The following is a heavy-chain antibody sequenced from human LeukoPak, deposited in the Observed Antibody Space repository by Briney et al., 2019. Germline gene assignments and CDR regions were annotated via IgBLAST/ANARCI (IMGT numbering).Heavy chain of an antibody. CDR1: GGSFSGYY. CDR3: ARSRRSPVKPNFDY. CDR2: INHSGST. J-gene: IGHJ4*02. D-gene: IGHD3-16*02. V-gene: IGHV4-34*01. Sequence: SETLSLTCAVYGGSFSGYYWSWIRQPPGKGLEWIGEINHSGSTNYNPSLKSRVTISVDTSKNQFSLKLSSVTAADTAVYYCARSRRSPVKPNFDYWGQGTLVTVSS.